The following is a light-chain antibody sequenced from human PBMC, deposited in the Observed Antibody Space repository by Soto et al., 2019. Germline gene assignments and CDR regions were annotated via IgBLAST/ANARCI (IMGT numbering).Light chain of an antibody. CDR3: MQTLQTPIT. J-gene: IGKJ5*01. V-gene: IGKV2-28*01. Sequence: DIVMTQSPLSLPVTPGEPASISCRSSQSLLHSNGLTYLDWYLQKPGQSPQLLIYLGSSRASGVPDRFSGSGSGTDFTLKLSRAEAEDVGVYYCMQTLQTPITFGQGTRLEIK. CDR1: QSLLHSNGLTY. CDR2: LGS.